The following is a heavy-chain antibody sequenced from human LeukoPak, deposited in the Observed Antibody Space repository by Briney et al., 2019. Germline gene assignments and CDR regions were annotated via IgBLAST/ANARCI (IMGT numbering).Heavy chain of an antibody. CDR3: ARDQPNYYGSENWFDP. CDR2: IIPIFGTA. Sequence: SVKVSCKASGGPSRNYAISWVRQAPGQGLEWMGGIIPIFGTANYAQKFQGRITITADESTTTAYMELSSLRSEDTAVYYCARDQPNYYGSENWFDPWGQGTLVTVSS. J-gene: IGHJ5*02. V-gene: IGHV1-69*13. D-gene: IGHD3-10*01. CDR1: GGPSRNYA.